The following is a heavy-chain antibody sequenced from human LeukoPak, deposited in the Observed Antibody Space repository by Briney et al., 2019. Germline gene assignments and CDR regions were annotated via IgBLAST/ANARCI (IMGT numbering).Heavy chain of an antibody. J-gene: IGHJ4*02. CDR3: TRVRSPTCYSLGD. CDR1: GFTFSTYG. CDR2: ISSSSNSI. D-gene: IGHD2-21*01. V-gene: IGHV3-48*01. Sequence: GGSLRLSCAASGFTFSTYGMNWVRQAPGKGLEWLSYISSSSNSIYYADSVKGRFTISRDNAKNSLYLQMNSLKTEDTAVYYCTRVRSPTCYSLGDWGQGTLVTVSS.